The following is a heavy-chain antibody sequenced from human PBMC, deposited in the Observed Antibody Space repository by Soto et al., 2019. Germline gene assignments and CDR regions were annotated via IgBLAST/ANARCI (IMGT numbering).Heavy chain of an antibody. V-gene: IGHV4-38-2*01. CDR2: IYHVGST. CDR3: ARVGPWVPYYYDSSPYTFDTLFDP. D-gene: IGHD3-22*01. CDR1: GYSISSGYY. Sequence: SETLSLTCAVSGYSISSGYYWGWLRQPPGKGLEWIGSIYHVGSTYYNPSLNSRVTLSIDMTNNHVSLILNSVTAADTAVYYCARVGPWVPYYYDSSPYTFDTLFDPWGQGTLVPVSS. J-gene: IGHJ5*02.